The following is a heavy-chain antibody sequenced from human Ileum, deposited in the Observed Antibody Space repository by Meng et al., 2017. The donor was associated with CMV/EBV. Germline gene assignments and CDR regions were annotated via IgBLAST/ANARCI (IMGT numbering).Heavy chain of an antibody. D-gene: IGHD3-10*01. CDR1: SASISPYY. CDR2: IYTGGPT. Sequence: QADLRGSGPGLVKPSETLSLTCTVSSASISPYYWNWIRQPAGKGLEWIGRIYTGGPTDYNPSLKSRVTMSVDTSKNQFFLNLSSVTAADTAVYYCARGQTVLGFEYWGLGILVTVSS. J-gene: IGHJ4*02. CDR3: ARGQTVLGFEY. V-gene: IGHV4-4*07.